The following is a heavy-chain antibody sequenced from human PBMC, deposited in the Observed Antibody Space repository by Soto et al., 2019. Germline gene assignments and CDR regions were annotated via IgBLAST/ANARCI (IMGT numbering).Heavy chain of an antibody. J-gene: IGHJ4*02. CDR3: ARDRPLSANFDWLLFGFDY. D-gene: IGHD3-9*01. CDR1: GGTFSSYT. CDR2: IIPILGIA. Sequence: SVKVSCKASGGTFSSYTISWVRQAPGQGLEWMGRIIPILGIANYAQKFQGRVTMTRDTSTSTVYMELSSLRSEDTAVYYCARDRPLSANFDWLLFGFDYWGQGTLVTVSS. V-gene: IGHV1-69*04.